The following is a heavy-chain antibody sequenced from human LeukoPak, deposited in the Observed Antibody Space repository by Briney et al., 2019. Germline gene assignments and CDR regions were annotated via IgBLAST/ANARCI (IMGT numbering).Heavy chain of an antibody. Sequence: GGSLRLSCAATGFTFSDYYMSWIRQAPGKGLEWVSYISSSGSTIYYADSVKGRFTISRDNAKNSLYLQMNSLRAEDTAVYYCAKSMVMGRGYYDSSGYYVYYYYGMDVWGQGTTVTVSS. CDR3: AKSMVMGRGYYDSSGYYVYYYYGMDV. CDR1: GFTFSDYY. V-gene: IGHV3-11*01. CDR2: ISSSGSTI. D-gene: IGHD3-22*01. J-gene: IGHJ6*02.